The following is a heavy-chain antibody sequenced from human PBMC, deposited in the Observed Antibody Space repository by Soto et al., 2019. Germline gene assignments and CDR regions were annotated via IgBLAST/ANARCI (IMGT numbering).Heavy chain of an antibody. V-gene: IGHV3-9*01. CDR3: AKDTSGWSGYFDL. J-gene: IGHJ2*01. CDR1: GFTFEDYA. Sequence: EVQLEESGGGLEQPGRSLRLSCAASGFTFEDYAMHWVRQAPGKSLEWVSGISWNSGSIAYADSVKGRFTISRDNAKNSLSLQMNSLRAEDTALYYCAKDTSGWSGYFDLWGRGTLVTVSS. D-gene: IGHD6-19*01. CDR2: ISWNSGSI.